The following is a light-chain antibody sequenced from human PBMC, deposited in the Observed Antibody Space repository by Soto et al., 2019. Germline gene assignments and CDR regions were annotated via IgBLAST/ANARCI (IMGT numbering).Light chain of an antibody. CDR1: QSVSSN. CDR2: GAS. Sequence: EIVMTQSPATLSVSPGERATLSCRASQSVSSNLAWYQQKPGQAPRLLIYGASTRATGIPARFSGSGSGTEFTIPISSLQFEDFAVYYCQQYNNWPPYTFGQGTKLEIK. J-gene: IGKJ2*01. CDR3: QQYNNWPPYT. V-gene: IGKV3-15*01.